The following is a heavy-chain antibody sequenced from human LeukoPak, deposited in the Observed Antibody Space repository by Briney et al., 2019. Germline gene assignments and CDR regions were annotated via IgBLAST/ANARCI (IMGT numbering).Heavy chain of an antibody. CDR1: GGSFSGYY. J-gene: IGHJ4*02. CDR2: IYYSGST. D-gene: IGHD3-10*01. V-gene: IGHV4-34*01. Sequence: SETLSLTCAVYGGSFSGYYWSWIRQPPGKGLEWIGSIYYSGSTYYNPSLKSRVTISVDTSKNQFSLKLSSVTAADTAVYYCARVNNVVRGVIDYWGQGTLVTVSS. CDR3: ARVNNVVRGVIDY.